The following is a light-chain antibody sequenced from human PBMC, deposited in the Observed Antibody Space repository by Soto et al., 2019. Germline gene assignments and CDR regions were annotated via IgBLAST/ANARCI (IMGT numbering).Light chain of an antibody. Sequence: QSVLTQPPSASGTPGQSVTISCSGSSSNIGSNTVNWYQQLPVTAPKLLIYSNNQRPSGVPDRFSGSKSGTSASLAISGLQSEDEADYCCAAWDDSLNGYVVFGGGTQLTVL. CDR1: SSNIGSNT. CDR3: AAWDDSLNGYVV. J-gene: IGLJ2*01. CDR2: SNN. V-gene: IGLV1-44*01.